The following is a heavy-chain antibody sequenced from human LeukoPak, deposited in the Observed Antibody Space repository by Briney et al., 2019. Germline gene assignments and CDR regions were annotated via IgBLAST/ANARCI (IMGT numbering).Heavy chain of an antibody. CDR1: GYSISSGYY. D-gene: IGHD3-3*01. CDR3: ASGFVPFGVVIPSQYNWFDP. V-gene: IGHV4-38-2*02. CDR2: IYHSGST. J-gene: IGHJ5*02. Sequence: PSETLSLTCTVSGYSISSGYYWGWIRQPPGKGLEWIGSIYHSGSTYYNPSLKSRVTISVDTSKNQFSLKLSSVTAADTAVYYCASGFVPFGVVIPSQYNWFDPWGQGTLVTVSS.